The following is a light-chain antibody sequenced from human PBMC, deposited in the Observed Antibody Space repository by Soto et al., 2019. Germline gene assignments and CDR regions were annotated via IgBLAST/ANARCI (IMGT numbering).Light chain of an antibody. CDR1: SSDVGSYKL. CDR3: CSYAGRSALV. V-gene: IGLV2-23*01. J-gene: IGLJ2*01. CDR2: EGN. Sequence: SAQTQTASVAGSHGQSITISCTGTSSDVGSYKLVSWYQQHPGKAPKLMIYEGNKRPSGVSNRFSGSKSGNKASLTISGLQAEDEADYYCCSYAGRSALVFGGGSKVTVL.